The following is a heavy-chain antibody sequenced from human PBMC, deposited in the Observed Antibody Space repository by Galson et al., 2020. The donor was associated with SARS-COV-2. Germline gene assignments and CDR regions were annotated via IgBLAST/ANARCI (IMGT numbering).Heavy chain of an antibody. D-gene: IGHD2-2*01. V-gene: IGHV3-23*01. CDR1: GFTFSNYA. CDR2: ISHTSVST. CDR3: AKWRRCSSGGCSDALDI. Sequence: GGSLRLSCAASGFTFSNYAMSWVRQSPGKGLEWVSSISHTSVSTYYGDAVEGRFTMSRDNSKNTVDLHMSSLRAEDTAVYYCAKWRRCSSGGCSDALDIWGQGTTVTVSS. J-gene: IGHJ3*02.